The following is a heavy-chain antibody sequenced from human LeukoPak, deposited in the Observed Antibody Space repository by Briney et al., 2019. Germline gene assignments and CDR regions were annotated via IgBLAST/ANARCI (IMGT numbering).Heavy chain of an antibody. CDR1: GYTFTGYY. CDR2: INPNSGGT. Sequence: GASVKVSCKASGYTFTGYYMHWVRQAPGQGLEWMGWINPNSGGTNYAQKFQGRVTMTRDTSISTAYMELSRLRSDDTAVYYSARVYSGYDPDDYWGQGTLVTVSS. CDR3: ARVYSGYDPDDY. V-gene: IGHV1-2*02. J-gene: IGHJ4*02. D-gene: IGHD5-12*01.